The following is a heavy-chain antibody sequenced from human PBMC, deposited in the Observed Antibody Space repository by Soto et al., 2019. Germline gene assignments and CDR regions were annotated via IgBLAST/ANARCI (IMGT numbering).Heavy chain of an antibody. Sequence: GGSLRLSCEASGFTFNTSGMHWVRQAPDKRLEWVAVISYDGNTQYYGDSVKGRFTISRDNAKSTLYLQMDSLKTEDTSVYYCARRSGYYRYGMDVWGQGTTVTVSS. CDR1: GFTFNTSG. CDR3: ARRSGYYRYGMDV. CDR2: ISYDGNTQ. V-gene: IGHV3-30*03. J-gene: IGHJ6*02. D-gene: IGHD3-3*01.